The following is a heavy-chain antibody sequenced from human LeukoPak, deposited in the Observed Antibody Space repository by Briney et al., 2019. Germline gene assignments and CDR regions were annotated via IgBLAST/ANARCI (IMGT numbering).Heavy chain of an antibody. V-gene: IGHV3-53*01. CDR3: ARDRRTSTGPDY. D-gene: IGHD2-2*01. CDR1: GFTVSSNY. CDR2: IYSGGST. Sequence: GGSLRLSCAASGFTVSSNYMSWVRQAPGKGLEWVSVIYSGGSTYYADSVKGRFTTSRDNAKNSLYLQMNSLRAEDTAVYYCARDRRTSTGPDYWGQGTLVTVSS. J-gene: IGHJ4*02.